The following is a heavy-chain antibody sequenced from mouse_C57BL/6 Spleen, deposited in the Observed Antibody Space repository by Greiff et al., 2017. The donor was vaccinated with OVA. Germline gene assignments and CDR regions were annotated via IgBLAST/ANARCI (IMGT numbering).Heavy chain of an antibody. J-gene: IGHJ2*01. V-gene: IGHV1-19*01. CDR1: GYTFTDYY. D-gene: IGHD6-1*01. Sequence: EVKLLEPGPELVKPGASVKMSCKASGYTFTDYYMNWVKQSPGKSLEWIGVINPYNGGTSYNQKFKGKATLTADKSSSTAYMQISSLTSEDSAVYFCARLQYYSFDDWGQGTTLTVSS. CDR2: INPYNGGT. CDR3: ARLQYYSFDD.